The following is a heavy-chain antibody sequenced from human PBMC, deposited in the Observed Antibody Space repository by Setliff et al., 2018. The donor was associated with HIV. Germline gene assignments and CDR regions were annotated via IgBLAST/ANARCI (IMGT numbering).Heavy chain of an antibody. J-gene: IGHJ3*02. CDR2: IKQDGREK. V-gene: IGHV3-7*01. Sequence: PGGSLRLSCAASGFTFSSYWMNWVRQAPGKGLEWVANIKQDGREKYYVDSVKGRFTISRDNAKNSLYLQMSGLRVDDTAVYFCARDLDYYGPSEAFDIWGQGTMVTVSS. D-gene: IGHD3-10*01. CDR3: ARDLDYYGPSEAFDI. CDR1: GFTFSSYW.